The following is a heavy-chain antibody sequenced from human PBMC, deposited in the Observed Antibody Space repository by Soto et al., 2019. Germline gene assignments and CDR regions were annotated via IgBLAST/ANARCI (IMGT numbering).Heavy chain of an antibody. CDR3: ARGLGSSSWYKSYFDY. Sequence: SETLSLTCAVYGGSFSGYYWSWIRQPPGKGLEWIGEINHSGSTNYNPSLKSRVTISVDTSENQFSLKLSSVTAADTAVYYCARGLGSSSWYKSYFDYWGQGTLVTVSS. J-gene: IGHJ4*02. CDR1: GGSFSGYY. D-gene: IGHD6-13*01. CDR2: INHSGST. V-gene: IGHV4-34*01.